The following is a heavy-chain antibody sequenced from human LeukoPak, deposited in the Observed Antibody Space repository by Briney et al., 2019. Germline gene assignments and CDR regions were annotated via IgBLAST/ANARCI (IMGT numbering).Heavy chain of an antibody. V-gene: IGHV4-34*01. CDR2: INHSGST. D-gene: IGHD2-2*01. CDR1: GGSFSGYY. CDR3: ARDYVVVVPAAIGWLDP. J-gene: IGHJ5*02. Sequence: SETLSLTCAVYGGSFSGYYWSWIRQPPGKGLEWIGEINHSGSTNYNPSLKSRVTISVDTSKNQFSLKLSSVTAADTAVYYCARDYVVVVPAAIGWLDPWGQGTLVTVSS.